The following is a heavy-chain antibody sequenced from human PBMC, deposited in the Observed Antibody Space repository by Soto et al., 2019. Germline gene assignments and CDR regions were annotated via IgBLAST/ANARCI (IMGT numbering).Heavy chain of an antibody. CDR3: ARNLDYYYGPGSGNGHGF. V-gene: IGHV1-2*02. D-gene: IGHD3-10*01. Sequence: QVQLVQSGAEVKEPGDSVRVSCEASGYTFTAYYIHWVRQAPGQGLEWMGWSNTKFGDTTYAQDFQGRVSMTRDMSISIFYMELSRLTAGDTAIYYCARNLDYYYGPGSGNGHGFWGQGTTVTVFS. J-gene: IGHJ6*02. CDR2: SNTKFGDT. CDR1: GYTFTAYY.